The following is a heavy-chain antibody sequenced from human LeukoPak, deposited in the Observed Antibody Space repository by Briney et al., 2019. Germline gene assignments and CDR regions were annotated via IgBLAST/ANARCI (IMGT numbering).Heavy chain of an antibody. J-gene: IGHJ4*02. CDR2: INPNSGGT. CDR3: ARVSPGTLGY. D-gene: IGHD3-10*01. Sequence: ASVKVSCKASGYAFMSHGIHWVRQAPGQGLEWMGWINPNSGGTNYAQKFQGRVTMTRDTSISTAYMELSRLRSDDTAVYYCARVSPGTLGYWGQGTLVTVSS. V-gene: IGHV1-2*02. CDR1: GYAFMSHG.